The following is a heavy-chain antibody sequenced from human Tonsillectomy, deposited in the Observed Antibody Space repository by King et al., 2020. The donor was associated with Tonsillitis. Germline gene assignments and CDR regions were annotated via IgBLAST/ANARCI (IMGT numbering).Heavy chain of an antibody. Sequence: VQLVESGAEVKKPGASVKVSCKASGYTFTSYDINWVRQATGQGREWMGWMNPNSGNTGYAQKFQGRVTMTRNTSISTAYMELSSLRSEDTAVYYCARGEVGSSSWYYYYYGMDVWGHGTTVTVSS. V-gene: IGHV1-8*01. CDR3: ARGEVGSSSWYYYYYGMDV. J-gene: IGHJ6*02. D-gene: IGHD6-13*01. CDR1: GYTFTSYD. CDR2: MNPNSGNT.